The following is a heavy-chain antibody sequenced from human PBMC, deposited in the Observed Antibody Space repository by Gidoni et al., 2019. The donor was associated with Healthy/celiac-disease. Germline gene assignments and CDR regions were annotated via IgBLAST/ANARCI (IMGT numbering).Heavy chain of an antibody. CDR1: GGSISSGSYY. CDR2: IYTSGST. V-gene: IGHV4-61*02. Sequence: QVQLQESGPGLVQPSQTLSLTCTVSGGSISSGSYYWSWIRQPAGKGLEWIGRIYTSGSTNYNPSLKSRVTISVDTSKNQCSLKLSSVTAADTAVYYCARDRGYDYVWGSSAIDYWGQGTLVTVSS. D-gene: IGHD3-16*01. CDR3: ARDRGYDYVWGSSAIDY. J-gene: IGHJ4*02.